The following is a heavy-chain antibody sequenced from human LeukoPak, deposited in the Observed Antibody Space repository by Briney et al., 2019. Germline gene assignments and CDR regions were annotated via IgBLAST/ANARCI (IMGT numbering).Heavy chain of an antibody. V-gene: IGHV3-7*03. D-gene: IGHD5-18*01. CDR1: GFTFSSYW. CDR2: IKYDGTEK. J-gene: IGHJ4*02. CDR3: ARGGYRYGLGF. Sequence: GGSLRLACAVSGFTFSSYWMSWARQAPGMGLEWVANIKYDGTEKYYADSVKGRFTISRDKAENSLHLQMNSLRGEDTAVYYCARGGYRYGLGFWSQGTLVTVSS.